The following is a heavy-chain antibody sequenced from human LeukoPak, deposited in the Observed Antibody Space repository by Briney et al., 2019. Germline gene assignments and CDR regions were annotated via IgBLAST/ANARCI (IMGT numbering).Heavy chain of an antibody. CDR1: GGSISSSSYY. V-gene: IGHV4-39*07. CDR2: IYYSGST. J-gene: IGHJ4*02. CDR3: ARDRSYGSGGMGYYFDY. D-gene: IGHD3-10*01. Sequence: SETLSLTCTVSGGSISSSSYYWGWIRQPPGKGLEWIGSIYYSGSTYYNPSLKSRVTISVDTSKNQFSLKLSSVTAADTAVYYCARDRSYGSGGMGYYFDYWGQGTLVTVSS.